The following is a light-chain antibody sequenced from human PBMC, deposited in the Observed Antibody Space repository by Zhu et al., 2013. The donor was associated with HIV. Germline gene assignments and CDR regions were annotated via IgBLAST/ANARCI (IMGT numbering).Light chain of an antibody. V-gene: IGLV3-21*04. J-gene: IGLJ2*01. Sequence: SYELTQPPSVSAAPGKAATITCGGDNIESRSVHWYRQKPGQAPVLVIYDDAYRPSGIPERLSGSNTGNTATLTISGVEAGDEADYYCQMWDSSSDQAIFGGGTKLTVL. CDR3: QMWDSSSDQAI. CDR1: NIESRS. CDR2: DDA.